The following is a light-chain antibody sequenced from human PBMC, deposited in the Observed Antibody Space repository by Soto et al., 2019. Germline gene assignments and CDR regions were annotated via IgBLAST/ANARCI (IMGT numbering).Light chain of an antibody. Sequence: EKVMTQSPATLSVSPGERATLSCRASQGISSDLAWYQQKPGQAPRLLIYGASTRATGIPARFSGSGSGTEFTLTISSLQSEDFAVYYCQQYGRSSLTFGPGTKVDIK. CDR3: QQYGRSSLT. CDR2: GAS. V-gene: IGKV3D-15*01. CDR1: QGISSD. J-gene: IGKJ3*01.